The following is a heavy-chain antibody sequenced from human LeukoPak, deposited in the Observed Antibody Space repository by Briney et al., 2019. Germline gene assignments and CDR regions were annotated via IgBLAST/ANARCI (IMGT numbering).Heavy chain of an antibody. D-gene: IGHD3-10*01. Sequence: PSETLSLTCIVSGGSISSSSYYWGWIRQPPGKGLEWIGSFYYSGSTYYNPSLKSRVTISVDTSKNQFSLKLSSVTAADTAVYYCARGTTVYYYGSGSYYFDYWGQGTLVTASS. CDR3: ARGTTVYYYGSGSYYFDY. J-gene: IGHJ4*02. V-gene: IGHV4-39*07. CDR1: GGSISSSSYY. CDR2: FYYSGST.